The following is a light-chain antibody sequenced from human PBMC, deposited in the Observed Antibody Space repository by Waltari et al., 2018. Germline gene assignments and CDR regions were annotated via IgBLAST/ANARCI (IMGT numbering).Light chain of an antibody. CDR1: QSISRY. Sequence: IMLTQSPGTLSLSPGERATLSCRASQSISRYLAWYQQKPGQAPRLLIYGASTRATGIPDRFSGSGSGTYFSLTISGLEPEDSAVYYCQHHFRLPATFGQGTKVEIK. V-gene: IGKV3-20*01. CDR3: QHHFRLPAT. J-gene: IGKJ1*01. CDR2: GAS.